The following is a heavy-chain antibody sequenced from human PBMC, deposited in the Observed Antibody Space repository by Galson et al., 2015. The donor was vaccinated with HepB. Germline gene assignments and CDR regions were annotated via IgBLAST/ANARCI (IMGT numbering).Heavy chain of an antibody. CDR2: INPNSGGT. V-gene: IGHV1-2*06. D-gene: IGHD3-10*01. CDR3: ARISILLWFGEGDYGMDV. J-gene: IGHJ6*02. Sequence: SVKVSCKASGYTFTGYYMHWVRQAPGQGLEWMGRINPNSGGTNYAQKFQGRVTMTRDTSISTAYMELGRLRSDDTAVYYCARISILLWFGEGDYGMDVWGQGTTVTVSS. CDR1: GYTFTGYY.